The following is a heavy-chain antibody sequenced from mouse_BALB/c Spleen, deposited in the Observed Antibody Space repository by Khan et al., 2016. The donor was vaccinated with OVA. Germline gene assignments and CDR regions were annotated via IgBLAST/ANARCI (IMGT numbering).Heavy chain of an antibody. V-gene: IGHV1-7*01. CDR2: INPSTDYT. J-gene: IGHJ3*01. CDR3: VNHGSSSAWFTY. CDR1: GYTFTNYW. Sequence: QMQLEESGAELAKPGASVKMSCKASGYTFTNYWMHWVKQRPGQGLEWIGYINPSTDYTEYNQKFKDKASLTADKSSSTAYMQLTSLTSEDSALYYCVNHGSSSAWFTYWGQRTLVTVSA. D-gene: IGHD1-1*01.